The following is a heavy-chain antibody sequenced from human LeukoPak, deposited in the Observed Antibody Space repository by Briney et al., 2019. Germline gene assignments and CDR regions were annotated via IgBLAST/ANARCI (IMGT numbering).Heavy chain of an antibody. CDR1: GGSISYYY. CDR3: ARHAYCGGDCFGGAFEI. D-gene: IGHD2-21*02. J-gene: IGHJ3*02. CDR2: VYYSGST. V-gene: IGHV4-59*08. Sequence: SETLSLTCTVSGGSISYYYWSWIRQPPGKGLEWIGYVYYSGSTSYNPSLKSRVTISLDTSKHQFSLKLNSVTAADTAIYYCARHAYCGGDCFGGAFEIWGQGTMVTVSS.